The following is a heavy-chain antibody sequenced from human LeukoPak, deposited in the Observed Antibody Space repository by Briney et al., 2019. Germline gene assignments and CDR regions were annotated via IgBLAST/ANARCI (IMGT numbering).Heavy chain of an antibody. J-gene: IGHJ6*02. V-gene: IGHV3-21*01. CDR1: GFTFSSYS. Sequence: GGSLRLSCAASGFTFSSYSMNWVRQAPGKGLEWVSSISSSSSYIYYADSVKGRFTISRDNAKNSLYLQMNSLRAEDTAVYYCARDLTGWRWLQSRVSCGMDVWGQGTTVTVSS. CDR3: ARDLTGWRWLQSRVSCGMDV. CDR2: ISSSSSYI. D-gene: IGHD5-24*01.